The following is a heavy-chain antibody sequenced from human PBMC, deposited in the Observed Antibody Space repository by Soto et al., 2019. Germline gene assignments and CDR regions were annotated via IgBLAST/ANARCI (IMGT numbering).Heavy chain of an antibody. Sequence: ASVKVSCKASGGTFSSYAISWVRQAPGQGLEWMGGIIPIFGTANYAQKFQGRVTITADESTSTAYMELSSLRSEDTAVYYCAREGLIAVAGIGYYYYGMDVWGQGTTVTV. V-gene: IGHV1-69*13. D-gene: IGHD6-19*01. CDR3: AREGLIAVAGIGYYYYGMDV. J-gene: IGHJ6*02. CDR1: GGTFSSYA. CDR2: IIPIFGTA.